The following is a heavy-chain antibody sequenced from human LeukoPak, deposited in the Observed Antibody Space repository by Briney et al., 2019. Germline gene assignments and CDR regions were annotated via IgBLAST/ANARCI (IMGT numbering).Heavy chain of an antibody. D-gene: IGHD3-22*01. V-gene: IGHV3-23*01. CDR1: GFTFSSYA. CDR2: ISGSGGST. J-gene: IGHJ4*02. CDR3: ARGYYYDSSGLYYFDY. Sequence: GGSLRLSCAASGFTFSSYAMSWVRQAPGKGLEWVSAISGSGGSTYYADSVKGRFTVSRDNSKNTLYLQMNSLRAEDTAVYYCARGYYYDSSGLYYFDYWGQGTLVTVSS.